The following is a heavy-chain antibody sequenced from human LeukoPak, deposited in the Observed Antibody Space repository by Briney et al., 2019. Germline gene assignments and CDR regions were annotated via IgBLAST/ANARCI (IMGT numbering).Heavy chain of an antibody. D-gene: IGHD2-15*01. V-gene: IGHV3-23*01. J-gene: IGHJ6*02. CDR1: GFTFRSYA. CDR3: AKSPVPYCSGGSCYGMDV. CDR2: ISGGGGST. Sequence: GGSLRLSCAASGFTFRSYAMSWVRQAPGKGLVWVSVISGGGGSTYYADSVKGRFTISRDNSKNTLYLQMNSLRVEDTAGYYCAKSPVPYCSGGSCYGMDVWGQGTTVTVSS.